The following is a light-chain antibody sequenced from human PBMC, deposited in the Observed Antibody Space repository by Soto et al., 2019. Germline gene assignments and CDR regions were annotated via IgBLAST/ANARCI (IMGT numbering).Light chain of an antibody. Sequence: EIVLSQSPATLSLSPGERATLSCRASQSVSSYLAWYQHIPGQAPRLLIYDASKRATGIPARFSGSGSGTAFTLTLSSLEPEDFAVYYCQQRSNWPPTWTFGQGTKVEVK. CDR3: QQRSNWPPTWT. J-gene: IGKJ1*01. V-gene: IGKV3-11*01. CDR1: QSVSSY. CDR2: DAS.